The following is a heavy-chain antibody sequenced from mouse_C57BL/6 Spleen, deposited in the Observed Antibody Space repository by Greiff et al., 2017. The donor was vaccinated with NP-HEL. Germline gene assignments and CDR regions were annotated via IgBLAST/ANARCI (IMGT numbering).Heavy chain of an antibody. CDR1: GYTFTSYW. CDR3: ARSYGYDEGAWFAY. CDR2: IHPNSGST. Sequence: QVQLQQPGAELVKPGASVKLSCKASGYTFTSYWMHWVKQRPGQGLEWIGMIHPNSGSTNYNEKFKSKATLTVDKSSSTAYLQLSSLTYEDAAVYYYARSYGYDEGAWFAYWGQGTLVTVSA. J-gene: IGHJ3*01. D-gene: IGHD2-2*01. V-gene: IGHV1-64*01.